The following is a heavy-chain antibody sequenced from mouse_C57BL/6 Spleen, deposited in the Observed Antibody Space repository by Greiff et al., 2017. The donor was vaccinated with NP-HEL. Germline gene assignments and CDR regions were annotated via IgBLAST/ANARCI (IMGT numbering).Heavy chain of an antibody. J-gene: IGHJ4*01. D-gene: IGHD2-4*01. Sequence: DVHLVESGPGLVKPSQSLSLTCSVTGYSITSGYYWNWIRQFPGNKLEWMGYISYDGSNNYNPSLKNRISITRDTSKNQFFLKLNSVTTEDTATYYCARERITRIYYAMDYWGQGTSVTVSS. CDR1: GYSITSGYY. V-gene: IGHV3-6*01. CDR3: ARERITRIYYAMDY. CDR2: ISYDGSN.